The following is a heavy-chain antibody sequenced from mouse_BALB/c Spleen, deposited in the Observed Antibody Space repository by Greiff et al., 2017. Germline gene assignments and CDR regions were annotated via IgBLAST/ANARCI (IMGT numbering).Heavy chain of an antibody. J-gene: IGHJ4*01. CDR3: ARWDYDGWDY. CDR2: ISSGSSTI. Sequence: EVQGVESGGGLVQPGGSRKLSCAASGFTFSSFGMHWVRQAPEKGLEWVAYISSGSSTIYYADTVKGRFTISRDNPKNTLFLQMTSLRSEDTAMYYCARWDYDGWDYWGQGTSVTVSS. V-gene: IGHV5-17*02. CDR1: GFTFSSFG. D-gene: IGHD2-3*01.